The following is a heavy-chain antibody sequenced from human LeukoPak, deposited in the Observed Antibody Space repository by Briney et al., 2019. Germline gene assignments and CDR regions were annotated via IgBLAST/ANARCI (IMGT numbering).Heavy chain of an antibody. CDR2: IYHSGST. Sequence: SQTLSLTCAVSGGSISSGGYSWSWIRQPPGTGLEWIGYIYHSGSTYYNPSLKSRVTISVDRSKNQFSLKLSSVTAADTAVYYCARVYYYGSGSQFDYWGQGTLVTVSS. V-gene: IGHV4-30-2*01. D-gene: IGHD3-10*01. CDR1: GGSISSGGYS. J-gene: IGHJ4*02. CDR3: ARVYYYGSGSQFDY.